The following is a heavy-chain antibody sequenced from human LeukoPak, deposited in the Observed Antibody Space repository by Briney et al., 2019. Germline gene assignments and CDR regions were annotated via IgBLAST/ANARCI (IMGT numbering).Heavy chain of an antibody. Sequence: ASVKVSCKASGGTFSSYAISWVRQAPGQGLEWMGRIIPILGIANYAQKFQGRVTITADKSTSTAYMELSSLRSEDTAVYYCARDLAHYDILTGSREDFDYWGQGTLVTVSS. V-gene: IGHV1-69*04. CDR3: ARDLAHYDILTGSREDFDY. CDR1: GGTFSSYA. J-gene: IGHJ4*02. CDR2: IIPILGIA. D-gene: IGHD3-9*01.